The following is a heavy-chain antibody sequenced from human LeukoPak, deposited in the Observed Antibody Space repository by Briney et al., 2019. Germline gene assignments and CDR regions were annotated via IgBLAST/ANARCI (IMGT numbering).Heavy chain of an antibody. Sequence: GGSLRLSCAASGFTFSSYSMNWVRQAPGKGLEWVSSISSSSSYIYYADSVKGRFTISRDNAKNSLYLQMNSLRVEDTALYFCAKDQITEPDDFWGPGTLVTVSS. CDR1: GFTFSSYS. J-gene: IGHJ4*02. CDR3: AKDQITEPDDF. D-gene: IGHD5-24*01. V-gene: IGHV3-21*04. CDR2: ISSSSSYI.